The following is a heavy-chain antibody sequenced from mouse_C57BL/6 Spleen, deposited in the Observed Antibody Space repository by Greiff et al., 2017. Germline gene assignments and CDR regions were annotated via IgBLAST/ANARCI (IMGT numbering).Heavy chain of an antibody. D-gene: IGHD2-4*01. V-gene: IGHV1-64*01. J-gene: IGHJ4*01. CDR3: ARNYDSNLDY. Sequence: QVQLKQSGAELVKPGASVKLSCKASGYTFTSYWMHWVKQRPGQGLEWIGMIHPNSGSTNYNEKFKSKATLTVDKSSSTAYMQLSSLTSEDSAVYYCARNYDSNLDYWGQGTSVTVSS. CDR1: GYTFTSYW. CDR2: IHPNSGST.